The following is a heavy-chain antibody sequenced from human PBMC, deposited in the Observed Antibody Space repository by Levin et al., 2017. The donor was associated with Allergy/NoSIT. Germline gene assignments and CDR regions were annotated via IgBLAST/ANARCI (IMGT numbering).Heavy chain of an antibody. CDR1: GFTFSSYG. V-gene: IGHV3-30*18. Sequence: GGSLRLSCAASGFTFSSYGMHWVRQAPGKGLEWVAVISYDGSNKYYADSVKGRFTISRDNSKNTLYLQMNSLRAEDTAVYYCAKDHSSSWYYFDYWGQGTLVTVSS. D-gene: IGHD6-13*01. CDR2: ISYDGSNK. J-gene: IGHJ4*02. CDR3: AKDHSSSWYYFDY.